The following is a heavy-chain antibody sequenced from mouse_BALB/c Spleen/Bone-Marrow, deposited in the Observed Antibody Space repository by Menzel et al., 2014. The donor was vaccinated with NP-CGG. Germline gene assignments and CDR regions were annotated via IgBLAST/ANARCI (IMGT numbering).Heavy chain of an antibody. D-gene: IGHD4-1*01. V-gene: IGHV1S81*02. Sequence: QLQQPGAELVKPGASVKLSCKASGYTFTSYWMHWVKQRPGQGLEWIGEINPSNGRTNYNEKFKSKATLTVDKSSSTAYMQLSSLTSEDSAVYYCARDWDEAYYFDYWGQGTTLTVSS. CDR3: ARDWDEAYYFDY. CDR1: GYTFTSYW. CDR2: INPSNGRT. J-gene: IGHJ2*01.